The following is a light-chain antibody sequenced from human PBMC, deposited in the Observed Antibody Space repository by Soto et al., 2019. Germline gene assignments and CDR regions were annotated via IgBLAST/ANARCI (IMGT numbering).Light chain of an antibody. CDR1: QSISSY. J-gene: IGKJ4*01. CDR3: QQTESYPST. Sequence: DIQMTQSPSSLSASVGDRVTITCRASQSISSYLNWYQQKPGKAPKLLIFAASTSQSGVPSRFSGSGSGTDFTLTISSLQPEDFATYYCQQTESYPSTFGGGTKVDIK. CDR2: AAS. V-gene: IGKV1-39*01.